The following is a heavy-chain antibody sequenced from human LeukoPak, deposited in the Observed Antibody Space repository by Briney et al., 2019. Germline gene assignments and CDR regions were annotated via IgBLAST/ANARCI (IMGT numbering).Heavy chain of an antibody. CDR3: ARLLSSDWYKGAFDI. V-gene: IGHV4-39*01. CDR2: IYYSGST. Sequence: SETLSLTCTVSGGSISSSGYYWGGIRQPPGKGLEWIGSIYYSGSTYYNPSLKSRVTFSVDTSKNQYSLKLSSVTAADTAVYYCARLLSSDWYKGAFDIWGQGTMVTVSS. J-gene: IGHJ3*02. CDR1: GGSISSSGYY. D-gene: IGHD6-19*01.